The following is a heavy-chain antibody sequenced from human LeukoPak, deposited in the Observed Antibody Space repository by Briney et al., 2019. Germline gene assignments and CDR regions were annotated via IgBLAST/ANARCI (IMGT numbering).Heavy chain of an antibody. Sequence: PGGSLRLSCAASGFTFSSYSMNWVRQAPGKGLEWVSSISSSSSYIYYADSVKGRFTISRDNAKNSLYLQMNSLRAEDTAVYYCARDGLVGATPADYWGQGTLVTVSS. CDR2: ISSSSSYI. J-gene: IGHJ4*02. V-gene: IGHV3-21*01. CDR3: ARDGLVGATPADY. CDR1: GFTFSSYS. D-gene: IGHD1-26*01.